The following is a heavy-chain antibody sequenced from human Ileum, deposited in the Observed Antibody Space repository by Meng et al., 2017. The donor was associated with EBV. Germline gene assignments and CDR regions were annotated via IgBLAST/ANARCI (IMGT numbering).Heavy chain of an antibody. CDR1: GFTFSTFA. CDR3: VNQGVFGEFRFDY. Sequence: VELVGFGGGFVQPGGSLIISCAASGFTFSTFAMSWVRQAPGKGLEWLSDISGSGVGTYYADSVRGRFTMSRDNSKNTLYLQINSLRADDTAVYYCVNQGVFGEFRFDYWGQGTLVTVSS. D-gene: IGHD3-10*02. CDR2: ISGSGVGT. V-gene: IGHV3-23*04. J-gene: IGHJ4*02.